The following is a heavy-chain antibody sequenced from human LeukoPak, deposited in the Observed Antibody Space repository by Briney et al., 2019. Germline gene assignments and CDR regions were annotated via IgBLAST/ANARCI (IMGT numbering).Heavy chain of an antibody. CDR3: AKDGDVTMIVVVIPLLDY. Sequence: GRSLRLSCAASGFTFSSYAMSWVRQAPGKGLEWVSAISGSGGSTYYADSVKGRFTISRDNSKNTLYLQMNSLRAEDTAVYYCAKDGDVTMIVVVIPLLDYWGQGTLVTVSS. J-gene: IGHJ4*02. CDR1: GFTFSSYA. D-gene: IGHD3-22*01. CDR2: ISGSGGST. V-gene: IGHV3-23*01.